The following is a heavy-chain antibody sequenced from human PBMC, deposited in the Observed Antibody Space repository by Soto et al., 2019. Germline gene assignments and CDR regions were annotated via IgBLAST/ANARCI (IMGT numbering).Heavy chain of an antibody. V-gene: IGHV6-1*01. Sequence: QVQLQQSGPGLVKPSQTLSLMCDISGDSVSSVTATWSWIRQSPSRGLEWLGRTYYRSKWYNDYAMSVKGRXVXTXDXXKNQVSLQLNSVTPEDLATYFCARDGSGFHWYFDVWGRGTLVTVSS. CDR3: ARDGSGFHWYFDV. D-gene: IGHD6-19*01. CDR2: TYYRSKWYN. CDR1: GDSVSSVTAT. J-gene: IGHJ2*01.